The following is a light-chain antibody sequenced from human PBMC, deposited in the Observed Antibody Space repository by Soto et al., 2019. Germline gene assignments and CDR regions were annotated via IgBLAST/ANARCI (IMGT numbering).Light chain of an antibody. V-gene: IGKV1-12*01. CDR3: QQASSFPLT. J-gene: IGKJ4*01. CDR1: QVISSW. Sequence: IRMTQSPSSVSAAVGDRVTITCRASQVISSWFAWYQQRPGTAPKLLIYGATTLRSGVPSRFSGSESGTEVTLTITSLQPEDSATYYCQQASSFPLTFGGGTKVEVQ. CDR2: GAT.